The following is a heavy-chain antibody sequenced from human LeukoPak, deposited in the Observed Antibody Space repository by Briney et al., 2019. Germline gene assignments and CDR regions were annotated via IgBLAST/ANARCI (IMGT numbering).Heavy chain of an antibody. J-gene: IGHJ5*02. CDR2: IYYSGST. Sequence: PSETLSLTCTVSGGSISSYYWSWIRQPPGKGLEWIGYIYYSGSTNYNASLKSRVTIAVDTSKNQFSLKLSSVTAADTAVYYCARLNLGRGVIIPGVWFDPWGQGTLVTVSS. V-gene: IGHV4-59*01. CDR3: ARLNLGRGVIIPGVWFDP. CDR1: GGSISSYY. D-gene: IGHD3-10*01.